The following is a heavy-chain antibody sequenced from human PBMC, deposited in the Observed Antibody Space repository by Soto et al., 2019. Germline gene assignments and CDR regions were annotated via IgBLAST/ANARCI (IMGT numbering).Heavy chain of an antibody. CDR1: GYTFTSYG. D-gene: IGHD4-17*01. Sequence: ASVKVSCKASGYTFTSYGISWVRQAPGQGLEWMGWISAYNGNTNYAQKLQGRVTMTTDTSTSTAYMERRSLRSDDTAVYYCAREKKVTTTSRYYYYYYMDVWGKGTTVTVSS. CDR2: ISAYNGNT. CDR3: AREKKVTTTSRYYYYYYMDV. J-gene: IGHJ6*03. V-gene: IGHV1-18*01.